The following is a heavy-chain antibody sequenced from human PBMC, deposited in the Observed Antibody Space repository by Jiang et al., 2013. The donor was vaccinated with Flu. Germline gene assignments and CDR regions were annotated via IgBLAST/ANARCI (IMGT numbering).Heavy chain of an antibody. CDR3: ARSYAVSSRPNWFDP. V-gene: IGHV4-39*01. D-gene: IGHD3-16*01. CDR1: GGSISSRNYY. J-gene: IGHJ5*02. Sequence: LLKPSETLSLTCTVSGGSISSRNYYWGWIRQPPGKGLEWIGTIYYTGSTFYNPSLKSRVTISVDTSKNQFSLKLTSVTAADTAVYYCARSYAVSSRPNWFDPWGQGTLVTVSS. CDR2: IYYTGST.